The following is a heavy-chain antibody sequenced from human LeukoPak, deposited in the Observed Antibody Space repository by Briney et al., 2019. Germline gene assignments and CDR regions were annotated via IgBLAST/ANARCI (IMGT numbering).Heavy chain of an antibody. D-gene: IGHD3-10*01. CDR1: GYSFTSYW. Sequence: GESLKISCKGSGYSFTSYWIGWVRQMPGKGLEWMGIIYPGDSDTRYSPSFQGQVTISADKSISTAYLQWSSLKASDTAMYYCARHKDGSGSYYDLNWFHPWGQGTLVTVSS. J-gene: IGHJ5*02. CDR2: IYPGDSDT. V-gene: IGHV5-51*01. CDR3: ARHKDGSGSYYDLNWFHP.